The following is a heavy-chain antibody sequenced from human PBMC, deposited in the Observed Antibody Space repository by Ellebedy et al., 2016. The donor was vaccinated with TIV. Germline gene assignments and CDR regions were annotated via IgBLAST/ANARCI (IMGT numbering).Heavy chain of an antibody. D-gene: IGHD4-17*01. CDR3: ARSTTVTTKIFDY. Sequence: GGSLRLSXAASGFTFDDYAMHWVRQAPGKGLEWVSGISWNSGSIGYADSVKGRFTISRDNAKNSLYLQMNSLRAEDTAVYYCARSTTVTTKIFDYWGQGTLVTVSS. CDR2: ISWNSGSI. V-gene: IGHV3-9*01. CDR1: GFTFDDYA. J-gene: IGHJ4*02.